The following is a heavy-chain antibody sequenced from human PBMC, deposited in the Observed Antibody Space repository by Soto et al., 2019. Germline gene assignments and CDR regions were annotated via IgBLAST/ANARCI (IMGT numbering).Heavy chain of an antibody. CDR2: VSRDGSNT. CDR3: AKGGRQWLVTSDFND. CDR1: GFTFSDYA. D-gene: IGHD6-19*01. Sequence: VQLVESGGGVVQPGRSLRLSCAASGFTFSDYARHWVRQAPGKGLEWLAVVSRDGSNTHYADSVKGRFTISRDRSKNTVSREMTSLRAEDTAVYYGAKGGRQWLVTSDFNDRGQGALVTVSS. V-gene: IGHV3-30*18. J-gene: IGHJ4*02.